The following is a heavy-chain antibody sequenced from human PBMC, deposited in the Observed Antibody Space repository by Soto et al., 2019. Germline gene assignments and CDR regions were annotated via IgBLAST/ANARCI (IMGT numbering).Heavy chain of an antibody. J-gene: IGHJ6*02. CDR3: AADPSYYYYYGMDV. CDR2: IVVGSGNT. V-gene: IGHV1-58*01. CDR1: GFTFTSSS. Sequence: SVKVSCKASGFTFTSSSVQWVLQARGQRLEWIGWIVVGSGNTNYAQKFQERVTITRDMSTSTAYMELSSLRSEDTAVYYCAADPSYYYYYGMDVWGQGTTVTVSS.